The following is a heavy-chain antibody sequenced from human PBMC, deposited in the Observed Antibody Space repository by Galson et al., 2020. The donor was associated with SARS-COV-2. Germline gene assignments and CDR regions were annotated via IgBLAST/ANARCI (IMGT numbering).Heavy chain of an antibody. V-gene: IGHV3-48*04. CDR3: ATDGCGSTSCHAFNI. CDR2: ISSSSGNI. CDR1: GFTFSSPA. J-gene: IGHJ3*02. Sequence: GESLKISCAASGFTFSSPAMNWVRQAPGKGLEWVSYISSSSGNIYYADSVKGRFTISRDNAKSSLYLQMTSLRADDTAVYYCATDGCGSTSCHAFNIWGQGTAVTVSS. D-gene: IGHD2-2*01.